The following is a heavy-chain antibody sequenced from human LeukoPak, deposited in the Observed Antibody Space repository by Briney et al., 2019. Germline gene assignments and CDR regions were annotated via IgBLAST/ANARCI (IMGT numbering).Heavy chain of an antibody. J-gene: IGHJ5*02. CDR2: IIPIFGTA. Sequence: ASVKVSCKASGGTFSSYAISWVRQAPGQGLEWMGGIIPIFGTANYAQKFQGRVTMTRDMSTGTDYMELSSLRSEDTAIYYCARDNSVGDNAWWFDPWGQGTLVTVSS. CDR3: ARDNSVGDNAWWFDP. V-gene: IGHV1-69*05. CDR1: GGTFSSYA. D-gene: IGHD1-26*01.